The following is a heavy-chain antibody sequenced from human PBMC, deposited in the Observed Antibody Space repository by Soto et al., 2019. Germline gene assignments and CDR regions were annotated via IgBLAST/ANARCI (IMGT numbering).Heavy chain of an antibody. V-gene: IGHV1-18*01. D-gene: IGHD1-26*01. CDR2: ISAYNGNT. CDR3: GRDRDELSAFDY. J-gene: IGHJ4*02. Sequence: ASVKVSSNASGYTFTSYGISWVRQAPGQGLEWMGWISAYNGNTNYAQKLQGRVTMTTDTSTSTAYMELRSLRSDDTAVYYCGRDRDELSAFDYWGQGTLVTVSS. CDR1: GYTFTSYG.